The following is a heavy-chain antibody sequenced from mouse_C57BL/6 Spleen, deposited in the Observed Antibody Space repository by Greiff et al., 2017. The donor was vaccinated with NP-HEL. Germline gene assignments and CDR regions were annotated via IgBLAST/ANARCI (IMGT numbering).Heavy chain of an antibody. CDR2: IDPSDSET. CDR1: GYTFTSYW. V-gene: IGHV1-52*01. Sequence: QVQLQQSGAELVRPGSSVKLSCKASGYTFTSYWMHWVKQRPIQGLEWIGNIDPSDSETHYNQKFKDKATLTVDKSSSTAYMQLSSLTSEDSAVYYCARRGFITTVVATGYFDVWGTGTTVTVSS. J-gene: IGHJ1*03. CDR3: ARRGFITTVVATGYFDV. D-gene: IGHD1-1*01.